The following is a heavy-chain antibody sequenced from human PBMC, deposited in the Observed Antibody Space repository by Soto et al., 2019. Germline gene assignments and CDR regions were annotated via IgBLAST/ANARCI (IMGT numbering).Heavy chain of an antibody. V-gene: IGHV3-48*01. CDR3: ARDPYCGGDRNLDY. J-gene: IGHJ4*02. D-gene: IGHD2-21*01. Sequence: EVQLVESGGGLVQPGGSLRLSCAASGFTFSSYSMNWVRQAPGKGLEWVSYISSSSSTIYYADSVKGRFTISRDNAKNSLYLQMNSLRAEDTAVYYCARDPYCGGDRNLDYWGQGTLVTVSS. CDR1: GFTFSSYS. CDR2: ISSSSSTI.